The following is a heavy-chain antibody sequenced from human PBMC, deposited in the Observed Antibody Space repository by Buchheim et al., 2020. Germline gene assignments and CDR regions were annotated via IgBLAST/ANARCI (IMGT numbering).Heavy chain of an antibody. D-gene: IGHD3-3*01. Sequence: EVQLLESGGGLVQAGGSLRLSCAASGFVLSTYSMNWVRQAPGKGPEWVSILSANGGEAHYADSAKGRFTISRDNSKNTLYLQLNSLRADDTAVYYCARGASTITRHFDNWGQGTL. CDR1: GFVLSTYS. V-gene: IGHV3-23*01. CDR2: LSANGGEA. J-gene: IGHJ4*01. CDR3: ARGASTITRHFDN.